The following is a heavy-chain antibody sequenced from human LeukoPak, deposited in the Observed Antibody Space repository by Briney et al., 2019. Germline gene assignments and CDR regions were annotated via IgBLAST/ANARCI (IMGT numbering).Heavy chain of an antibody. D-gene: IGHD3-16*02. CDR1: GFTFSTYW. J-gene: IGHJ4*02. CDR3: ARDPHYDYVWGSYRSHPYYFDY. Sequence: GGSLRLSCSASGFTFSTYWMSWVRQAPGKGLEWVSSISSSSSYIYYADSVKGRFTISRDNAKNSLYLQMNSLRAEDTAVYYCARDPHYDYVWGSYRSHPYYFDYWGQGTLVTVSS. V-gene: IGHV3-21*01. CDR2: ISSSSSYI.